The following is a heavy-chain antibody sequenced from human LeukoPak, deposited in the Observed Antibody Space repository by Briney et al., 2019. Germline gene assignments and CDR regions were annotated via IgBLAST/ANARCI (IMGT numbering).Heavy chain of an antibody. J-gene: IGHJ4*02. CDR2: ISGSGAST. Sequence: GGSLRLSCAASGFPFSSSAMNWVRQAPGKGLEWVSLISGSGASTYYADSVRGRFTISRDNSKNTLYLQMNSLRAEDTAVYYCANLKADYWGQGTLVTVSS. V-gene: IGHV3-23*01. CDR1: GFPFSSSA. CDR3: ANLKADY.